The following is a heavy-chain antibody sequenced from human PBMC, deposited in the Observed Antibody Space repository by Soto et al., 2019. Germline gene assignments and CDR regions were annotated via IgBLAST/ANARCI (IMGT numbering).Heavy chain of an antibody. CDR3: AKAPAGIAVFDY. V-gene: IGHV3-30*18. Sequence: QVQLVESGGGVVQPGESLRLSCAASGFPFSSYAMHWVRQAPGKGLGWVAVISYDGSVESYADSVKGRFTISRDNSKNTLFRQMTSLGAEDTAVYYGAKAPAGIAVFDYWGQGTLVTVSS. J-gene: IGHJ4*02. CDR1: GFPFSSYA. CDR2: ISYDGSVE. D-gene: IGHD6-19*01.